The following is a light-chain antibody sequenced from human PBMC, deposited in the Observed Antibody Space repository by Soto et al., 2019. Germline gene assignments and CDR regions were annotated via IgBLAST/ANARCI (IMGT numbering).Light chain of an antibody. CDR3: AAWDDSLNGWV. CDR1: SSNIGSNT. Sequence: QSVLTKPPSASGTPGQRVTISCSGSSSNIGSNTVNWYQQLPGTAPKLLIYSNNQRPSGVPDRFSGSKSGTSASLAISGLQSEDEADYYCAAWDDSLNGWVFGGGTEVTVL. V-gene: IGLV1-44*01. CDR2: SNN. J-gene: IGLJ3*02.